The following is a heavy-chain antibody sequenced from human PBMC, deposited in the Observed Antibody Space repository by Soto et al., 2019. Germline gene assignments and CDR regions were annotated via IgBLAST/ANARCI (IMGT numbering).Heavy chain of an antibody. J-gene: IGHJ6*02. V-gene: IGHV1-69*13. CDR1: GGTSSSYV. D-gene: IGHD2-2*01. CDR3: AAIVLPAATAYYYYGMEF. Sequence: SVKVAFQSYGGTSSSYVFNPVRPAPGQGLEWMGGIIPIFGTANYAQKFQGSVTITADEATSPAYKELRSLRPEDTAVYYGAAIVLPAATAYYYYGMEFWGQGTTGTGSS. CDR2: IIPIFGTA.